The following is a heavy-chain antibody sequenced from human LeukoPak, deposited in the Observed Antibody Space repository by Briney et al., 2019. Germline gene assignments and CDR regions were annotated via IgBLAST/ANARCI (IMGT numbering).Heavy chain of an antibody. J-gene: IGHJ4*02. V-gene: IGHV1-24*01. CDR2: FDPEDGET. CDR1: GYTFTSYD. D-gene: IGHD1-14*01. Sequence: ASVKVSCKASGYTFTSYDINWVRQAPGKGLEWMGGFDPEDGETIYAQKFQGRVTMTEDTSTDTAYMELSSLRSEDTAVYYCATVPGDTPYWGQGTLVTVSS. CDR3: ATVPGDTPY.